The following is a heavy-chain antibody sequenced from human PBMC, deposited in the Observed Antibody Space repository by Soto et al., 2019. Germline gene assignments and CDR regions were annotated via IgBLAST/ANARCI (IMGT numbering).Heavy chain of an antibody. Sequence: SETLSLTCTVSGDSISASSWSWVRQPPGKGLEWIGNIHYNGNTKYNPSLKSRVTMSVDTSKNQFSLKLISVTAADTAKYFCAREGNLGRWLQPLDFWGQGTLVT. CDR1: GDSISASS. V-gene: IGHV4-59*01. CDR3: AREGNLGRWLQPLDF. CDR2: IHYNGNT. J-gene: IGHJ4*02. D-gene: IGHD5-12*01.